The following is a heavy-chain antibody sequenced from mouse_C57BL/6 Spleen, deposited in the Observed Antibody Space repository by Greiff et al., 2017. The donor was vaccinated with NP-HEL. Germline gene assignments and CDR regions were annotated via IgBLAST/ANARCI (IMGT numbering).Heavy chain of an antibody. CDR3: TRSGYDGHVAY. Sequence: QVQLKESGAELVRPGASVTLSCKASGYTFTDYEMHWVKQTPVHGLEWIGAIDPETGGTAYNQKFKGKAILTADKSSSTAYMELRSLTSEDSAVYYCTRSGYDGHVAYWGQGTLVTVSA. V-gene: IGHV1-15*01. CDR2: IDPETGGT. J-gene: IGHJ3*01. CDR1: GYTFTDYE. D-gene: IGHD2-3*01.